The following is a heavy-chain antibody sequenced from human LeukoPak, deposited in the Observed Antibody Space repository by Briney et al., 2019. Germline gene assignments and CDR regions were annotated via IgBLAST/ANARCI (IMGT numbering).Heavy chain of an antibody. V-gene: IGHV4-59*08. CDR2: ITNSGDA. CDR3: ARHVEHAAYFHH. Sequence: SETLSLTCTVAGVSISDFHWSWLRQSPEKGLEWIGWITNSGDANYNPSLESRLAMSAETTKRQLSLRVTSVTDADTAVYYCARHVEHAAYFHHWGQGILVTVSS. D-gene: IGHD1/OR15-1a*01. J-gene: IGHJ4*02. CDR1: GVSISDFH.